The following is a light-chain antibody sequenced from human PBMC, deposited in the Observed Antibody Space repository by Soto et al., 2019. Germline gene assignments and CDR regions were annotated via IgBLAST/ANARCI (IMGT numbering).Light chain of an antibody. CDR3: QQYKSYSRT. V-gene: IGKV1-5*03. Sequence: DIQMTQSPSTLSAPVGDRVTITCRASQSISSWLAWYQQKPGKAPKLLIYKASSLESGVPSRFSGSGSGTEFTLTISSLQPDDFATYYCQQYKSYSRTFGQGTKVDIK. CDR2: KAS. J-gene: IGKJ1*01. CDR1: QSISSW.